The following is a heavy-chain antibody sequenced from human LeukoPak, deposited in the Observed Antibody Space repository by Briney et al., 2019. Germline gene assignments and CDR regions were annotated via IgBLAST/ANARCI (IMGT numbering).Heavy chain of an antibody. V-gene: IGHV4-61*02. Sequence: SETLSLTCTVSGGSISSGSYYWSWIRQPAGKGLEWIGRIYTSGSTNYNPSLKSRVTISVDTSKNQFSLKLSSVTAADTAVYYCARWVPGDYYDSSGYYDYWGQGTLVTVSS. CDR1: GGSISSGSYY. CDR3: ARWVPGDYYDSSGYYDY. D-gene: IGHD3-22*01. J-gene: IGHJ4*02. CDR2: IYTSGST.